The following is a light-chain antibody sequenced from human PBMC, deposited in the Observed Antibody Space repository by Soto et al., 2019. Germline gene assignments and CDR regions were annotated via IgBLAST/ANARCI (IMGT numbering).Light chain of an antibody. V-gene: IGKV3-15*01. CDR3: QHYNNWPPWT. Sequence: EIVMTQSPATLSVSPGERATLSCRASQSVSSNLAWYQQKPGQAPRLLIYGASTRATGIPARFSGSGSGTEFTLTLISLQSEDFAVYYCQHYNNWPPWTFGQGTTVQIQ. J-gene: IGKJ1*01. CDR2: GAS. CDR1: QSVSSN.